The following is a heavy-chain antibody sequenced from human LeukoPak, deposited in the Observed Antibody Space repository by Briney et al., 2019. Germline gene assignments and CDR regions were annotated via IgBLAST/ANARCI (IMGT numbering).Heavy chain of an antibody. CDR2: IKQDESEK. D-gene: IGHD1-1*01. J-gene: IGHJ4*02. CDR1: GFTFSSYW. V-gene: IGHV3-7*01. Sequence: PGGSLRLSCAASGFTFSSYWMSWVRQAPGKGLEWVANIKQDESEKYYVDSLKGRFTTSRDNAKNSLYLQVNSLRAEDTAVYYCARDKIEGPTKLDYWGQGILVTVSS. CDR3: ARDKIEGPTKLDY.